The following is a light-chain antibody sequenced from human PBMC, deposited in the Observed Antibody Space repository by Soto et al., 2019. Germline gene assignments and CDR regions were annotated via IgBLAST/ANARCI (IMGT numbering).Light chain of an antibody. CDR2: GAS. V-gene: IGKV3-15*01. J-gene: IGKJ4*01. Sequence: EIVMTQSPDTLSVSPGERATLSCRSSQTVGRNLAWYQQKPGQPPRLLFYGASTRATGIPARFSGSGSGTEFTLTISSLQSEDCAIYYCQQYHTWPITFGGGTKVDI. CDR3: QQYHTWPIT. CDR1: QTVGRN.